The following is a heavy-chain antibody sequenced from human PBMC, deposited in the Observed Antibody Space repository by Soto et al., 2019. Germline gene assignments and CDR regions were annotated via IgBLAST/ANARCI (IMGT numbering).Heavy chain of an antibody. J-gene: IGHJ6*03. V-gene: IGHV1-3*01. D-gene: IGHD2-15*01. Sequence: ASVKVSCKASGYTFTSYAMHWVRQAPGQRLEWMGWINAGNGNTKYSQKFQGRVTITRDTSASTAYMELSSLRSEDTAVYYCAREGYEKNGYYYYYYMDVWGKGTTVTVSS. CDR1: GYTFTSYA. CDR2: INAGNGNT. CDR3: AREGYEKNGYYYYYYMDV.